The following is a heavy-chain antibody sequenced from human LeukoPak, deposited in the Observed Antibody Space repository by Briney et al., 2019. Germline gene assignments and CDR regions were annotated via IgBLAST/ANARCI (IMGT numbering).Heavy chain of an antibody. CDR1: GFTFSSYA. D-gene: IGHD2-15*01. CDR2: ISGSGGST. V-gene: IGHV3-23*01. Sequence: GGSLRLSCAASGFTFSSYAMSWVRQAPGKGLEWVSAISGSGGSTYYADSVKGRFTISRDNSKNTLYLQMNSLRAEDTAVYYCAKDSSVVVVVAAKYYYYGMDVWGQGTTVTVSS. J-gene: IGHJ6*02. CDR3: AKDSSVVVVVAAKYYYYGMDV.